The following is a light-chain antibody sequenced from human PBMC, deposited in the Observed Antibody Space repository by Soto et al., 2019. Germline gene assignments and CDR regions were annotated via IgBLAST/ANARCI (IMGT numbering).Light chain of an antibody. Sequence: ELVLTQSPATLSLSPGERASLSCRSSQSVSTSLAWYQQKPGQAPSLLIYDASNRATGIPARFSGSGSGTDFTLTISSLEPGDFAVYYCQQRSNWTPYTFGQGTKLEIK. V-gene: IGKV3-11*01. J-gene: IGKJ2*01. CDR2: DAS. CDR1: QSVSTS. CDR3: QQRSNWTPYT.